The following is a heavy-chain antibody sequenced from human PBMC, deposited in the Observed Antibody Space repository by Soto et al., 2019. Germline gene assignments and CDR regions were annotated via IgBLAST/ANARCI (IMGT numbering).Heavy chain of an antibody. J-gene: IGHJ5*02. CDR2: ISAYNGNT. CDR1: GYTFTSYG. CDR3: ARDAHCSGGSCYSNWFDP. Sequence: ASVKVSCKASGYTFTSYGISWVRQAPGQEPEWMGWISAYNGNTNYAQKLQGRVTMTTDTSTSTAYMELRSLRSDDTAVYYCARDAHCSGGSCYSNWFDPWGQGTLVTVSS. V-gene: IGHV1-18*01. D-gene: IGHD2-15*01.